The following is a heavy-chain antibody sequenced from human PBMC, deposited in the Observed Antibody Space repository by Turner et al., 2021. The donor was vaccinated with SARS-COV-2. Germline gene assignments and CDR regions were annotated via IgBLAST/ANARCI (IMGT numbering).Heavy chain of an antibody. Sequence: EVQLVESGGGLVQPGGSLRLSCAASGFTFSSYWMHWVRQAPGKGLVWVSRINSDRSRINYADSVKGRFTISRDNAKNTLYVQMNSLRADDTAVYYCAREYGSGSYYNWGRGTLVTVSS. J-gene: IGHJ4*02. CDR1: GFTFSSYW. CDR3: AREYGSGSYYN. D-gene: IGHD3-10*01. V-gene: IGHV3-74*01. CDR2: INSDRSRI.